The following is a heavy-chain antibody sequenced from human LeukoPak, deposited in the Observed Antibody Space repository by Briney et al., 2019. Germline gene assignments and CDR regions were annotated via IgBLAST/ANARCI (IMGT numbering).Heavy chain of an antibody. CDR1: GGSISIYY. CDR2: IYYSGST. V-gene: IGHV4-59*01. J-gene: IGHJ3*01. CDR3: ATYYYDSSGFQH. Sequence: SETLSLTCTVSGGSISIYYWSWIRQPPGKGLEWIGYIYYSGSTNYNPSLKSRVTISVDTSKNQFSLKLSSVTAADTAVYYCATYYYDSSGFQHWGQGTMVTASS. D-gene: IGHD3-22*01.